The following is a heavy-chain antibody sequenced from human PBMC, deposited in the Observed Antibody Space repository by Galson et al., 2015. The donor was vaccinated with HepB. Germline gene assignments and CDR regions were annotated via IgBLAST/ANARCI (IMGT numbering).Heavy chain of an antibody. D-gene: IGHD3-3*01. CDR2: ISYDGSNK. CDR1: GFTFSSYG. Sequence: SLRLSCAASGFTFSSYGMHWVRQAPGKGLEWVAVISYDGSNKYYADSVKGRFTISRDNSKNTLYLQMNSLRAEDTAVYYCAKGTQQLRFLEWLDYWGQGTLVTVSS. CDR3: AKGTQQLRFLEWLDY. V-gene: IGHV3-30*18. J-gene: IGHJ4*02.